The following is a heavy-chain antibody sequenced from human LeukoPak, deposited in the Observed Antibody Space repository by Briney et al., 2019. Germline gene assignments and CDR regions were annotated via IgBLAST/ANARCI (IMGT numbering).Heavy chain of an antibody. CDR3: ARGPGYDSSGYYWEYFQH. V-gene: IGHV1-69*04. D-gene: IGHD3-22*01. CDR1: GGTFSSYA. J-gene: IGHJ1*01. Sequence: SVKVSCKASGGTFSSYAISWVRQAPGQGLEWMGRIIPILGIANYAQKFQGRVTITADKSTSTAYMELSSLRSEDTAVYYCARGPGYDSSGYYWEYFQHWGQGTLVTVSS. CDR2: IIPILGIA.